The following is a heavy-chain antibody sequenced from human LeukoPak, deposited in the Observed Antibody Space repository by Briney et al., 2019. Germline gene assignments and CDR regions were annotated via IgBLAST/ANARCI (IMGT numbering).Heavy chain of an antibody. J-gene: IGHJ4*02. CDR2: IWYDGSNK. D-gene: IGHD3-22*01. CDR1: GFTFSSYG. CDR3: ARDSTMIVVGVGY. V-gene: IGHV3-33*01. Sequence: PGGSLRLSCAASGFTFSSYGMHWDRQAPGKGLEWVAVIWYDGSNKYYADSVKGRFTISRDNSKNTLYLQMNSLRAEDTAVYYCARDSTMIVVGVGYWGQGTLVTVSS.